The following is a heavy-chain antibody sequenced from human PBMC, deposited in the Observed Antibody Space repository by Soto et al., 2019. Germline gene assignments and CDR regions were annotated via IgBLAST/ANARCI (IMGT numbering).Heavy chain of an antibody. D-gene: IGHD6-6*01. V-gene: IGHV3-30*18. CDR2: ISFEGSKK. Sequence: QVQLVESGGGVVQPGRSLRLSCAASGFTFSGYGMHWVRQAPGKGLEWVAVISFEGSKKYYANSVEGRFTISRDNSKNTLLLQINSLIAEDTAVYYCAKGGSSSARYFDTWGQGTLVTVSS. CDR3: AKGGSSSARYFDT. J-gene: IGHJ5*02. CDR1: GFTFSGYG.